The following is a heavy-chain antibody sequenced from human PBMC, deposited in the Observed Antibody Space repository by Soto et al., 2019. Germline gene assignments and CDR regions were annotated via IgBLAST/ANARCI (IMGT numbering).Heavy chain of an antibody. CDR3: ARDLPYYYDSSGYYPQGGVDAFDI. V-gene: IGHV3-30-3*01. CDR2: ISYDGSNK. Sequence: GESLKISCAASGFTFSSYAMHWVRQAPGKGLEWVAVISYDGSNKYYADSVKGRFTISRDNSKNTLYLQMNSLRAEDTAVYYCARDLPYYYDSSGYYPQGGVDAFDIWGQGTMVTVSS. J-gene: IGHJ3*02. CDR1: GFTFSSYA. D-gene: IGHD3-22*01.